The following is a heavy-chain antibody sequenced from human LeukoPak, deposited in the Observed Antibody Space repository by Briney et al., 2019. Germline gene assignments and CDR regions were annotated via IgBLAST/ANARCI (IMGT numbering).Heavy chain of an antibody. J-gene: IGHJ5*02. Sequence: GGSLRLSCAASEFVFGDFYMSWVRQAPGKALEWISYFSSGGDTIYYADAVKGRLTISRDNAKNSLYLQMNNLRAEGTAVYYRVREMDGEYGSGTLFDLWGQGNMVTVSS. CDR3: VREMDGEYGSGTLFDL. V-gene: IGHV3-11*01. CDR1: EFVFGDFY. CDR2: FSSGGDTI. D-gene: IGHD3-10*01.